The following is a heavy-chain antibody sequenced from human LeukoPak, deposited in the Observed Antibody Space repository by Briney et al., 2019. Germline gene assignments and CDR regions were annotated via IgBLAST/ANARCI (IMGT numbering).Heavy chain of an antibody. J-gene: IGHJ4*02. Sequence: PSETLSLTCAVSGGSISSGGYSWSWIRQPPGKGLEWIGYIYHSGSTNYNPSLKSRVTISVDTSKNQFSLKLSSVTAADTAVYYCARNGGDPLLTIFGVVPPFDPHFDYWGQGTLVTVSS. CDR1: GGSISSGGYS. CDR2: IYHSGST. CDR3: ARNGGDPLLTIFGVVPPFDPHFDY. V-gene: IGHV4-30-2*01. D-gene: IGHD3-3*01.